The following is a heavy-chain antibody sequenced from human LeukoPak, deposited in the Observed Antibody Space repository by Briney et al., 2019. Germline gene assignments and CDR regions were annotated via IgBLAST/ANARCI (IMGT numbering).Heavy chain of an antibody. CDR3: ARENYYDSSGFGPTHFDY. D-gene: IGHD3-22*01. V-gene: IGHV3-74*01. J-gene: IGHJ4*02. CDR1: GFTFSSYW. CDR2: INSDGSST. Sequence: GGSLRLSCAASGFTFSSYWMHGVRQAPGKGLVWVSRINSDGSSTSYADSVKGRFTISRDDAKNTLYLQMNSLRAEDTAVYYCARENYYDSSGFGPTHFDYWGQGTLVTVSS.